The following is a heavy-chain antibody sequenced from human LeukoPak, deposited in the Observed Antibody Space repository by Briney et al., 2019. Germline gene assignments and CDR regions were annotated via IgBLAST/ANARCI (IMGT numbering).Heavy chain of an antibody. J-gene: IGHJ4*02. CDR2: IKQDASER. Sequence: GGSLRLSCAASGFTFSSYWMTWVRQAPGKGMEWVANIKQDASERYYVDSVKGRFTISRDNAKNSLYLQMNSLRAEDTAVYYCATPTAGTWHFDYWGQGTLVTVSS. D-gene: IGHD1-1*01. CDR1: GFTFSSYW. CDR3: ATPTAGTWHFDY. V-gene: IGHV3-7*01.